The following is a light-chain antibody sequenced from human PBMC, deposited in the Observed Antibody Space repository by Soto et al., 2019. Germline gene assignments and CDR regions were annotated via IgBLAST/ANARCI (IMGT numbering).Light chain of an antibody. J-gene: IGLJ3*02. V-gene: IGLV7-46*01. CDR1: TGAVTSGHY. CDR2: NTN. CDR3: LLAYSGDREV. Sequence: QAVVTQEPSLTVSPGGTVTLTCDSSTGAVTSGHYPYWFQQKPGQAPRTLIFNTNNRHSWTPARFSGSLLGGKAALTLSGAQHEDEAAYYCLLAYSGDREVFGGGTKLTVL.